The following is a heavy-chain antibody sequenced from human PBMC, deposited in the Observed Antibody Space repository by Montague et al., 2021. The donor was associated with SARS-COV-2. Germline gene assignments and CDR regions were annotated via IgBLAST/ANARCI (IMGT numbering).Heavy chain of an antibody. D-gene: IGHD2-2*01. CDR1: GFTVSSSA. J-gene: IGHJ4*02. CDR3: ARAPPISAVSSPRRNQFFFDS. V-gene: IGHV3-23*01. CDR2: ISGGVVST. Sequence: SLRLSGAASGFTVSSSAMSWVRQAPGKGLEWVSTISGGVVSTYYSDSVXGRFTISRDNSKNTLYLQMNSLRAEDTAVYYCARAPPISAVSSPRRNQFFFDSWGQGTLVTVSS.